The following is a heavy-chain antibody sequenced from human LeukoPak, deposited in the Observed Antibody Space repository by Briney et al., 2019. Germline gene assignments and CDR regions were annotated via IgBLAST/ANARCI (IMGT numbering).Heavy chain of an antibody. D-gene: IGHD3-16*01. CDR2: IFYSGST. CDR1: GGSISTSNYY. V-gene: IGHV4-39*07. CDR3: ARGVGEAFDI. J-gene: IGHJ3*02. Sequence: PSETLSLTCTVSGGSISTSNYYWGWIRQPPGKGLEWIGNIFYSGSTYCSPSLKSRVTISLDTSRNQFSLKLSSVTAADTAVYYCARGVGEAFDIWGQGTMVTVSS.